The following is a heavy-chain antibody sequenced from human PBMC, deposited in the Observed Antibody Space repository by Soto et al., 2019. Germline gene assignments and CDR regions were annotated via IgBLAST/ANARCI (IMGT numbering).Heavy chain of an antibody. Sequence: EVQLVESGGGLVKPGGSLRLSCAASGFTFSSYSMNWVRQAPGKGLEWVSSITSSSSYIHYADSVKGRFTISRDNAKKSLYLQMNSLRAEDTAVYYCAILSYGDYDDAFDIWGQGTMVTVSS. CDR2: ITSSSSYI. V-gene: IGHV3-21*01. J-gene: IGHJ3*02. CDR3: AILSYGDYDDAFDI. D-gene: IGHD4-17*01. CDR1: GFTFSSYS.